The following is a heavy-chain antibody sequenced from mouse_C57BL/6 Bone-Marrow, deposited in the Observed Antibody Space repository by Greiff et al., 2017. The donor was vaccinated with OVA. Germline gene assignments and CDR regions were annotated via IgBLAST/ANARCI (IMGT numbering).Heavy chain of an antibody. CDR1: GYTFTSYW. V-gene: IGHV1-69*01. Sequence: VQLQQSGAELVMPGASVKLSCKASGYTFTSYWMHWVKQRPGQGLEWIGEIDPSDSYTNYNQKFKGKSTLTVDKSSSTAYMQLSSLTSEDSAVYYCARTGLYWYFDVWGTGTTVTVSS. CDR2: IDPSDSYT. J-gene: IGHJ1*03. D-gene: IGHD4-1*01. CDR3: ARTGLYWYFDV.